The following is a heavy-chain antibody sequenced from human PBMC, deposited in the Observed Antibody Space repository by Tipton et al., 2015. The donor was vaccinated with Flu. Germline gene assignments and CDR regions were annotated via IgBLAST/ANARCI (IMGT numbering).Heavy chain of an antibody. Sequence: TLSLTCTVSGGSISSYYWSWIRQPPGKGLEWIGYIYNSGSTNYNPSLKSRVTISVDTSKNQFSLKLTSVTAADTAVYYCATTTYYYGSGSHDYWGQGTLVTVSS. CDR3: ATTTYYYGSGSHDY. CDR1: GGSISSYY. J-gene: IGHJ4*02. D-gene: IGHD3-10*01. V-gene: IGHV4-59*12. CDR2: IYNSGST.